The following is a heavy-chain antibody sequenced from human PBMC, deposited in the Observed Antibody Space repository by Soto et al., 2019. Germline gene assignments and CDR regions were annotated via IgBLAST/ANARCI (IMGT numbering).Heavy chain of an antibody. J-gene: IGHJ6*02. CDR3: AKDGGSIFSYYGMDV. D-gene: IGHD2-15*01. CDR2: ISSDGTNK. Sequence: PGGSLRLSCAASGFTFSRYGMHWVRQAPGKGLEWVAVISSDGTNKYHADSVKGRFSISRDNSKNTLYLQMNSLRGEDTAVYYCAKDGGSIFSYYGMDVWGQGTTVTV. V-gene: IGHV3-30*18. CDR1: GFTFSRYG.